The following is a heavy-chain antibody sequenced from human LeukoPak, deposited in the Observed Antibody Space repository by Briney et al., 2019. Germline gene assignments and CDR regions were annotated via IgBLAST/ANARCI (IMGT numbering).Heavy chain of an antibody. V-gene: IGHV4-4*07. CDR2: IYTSGST. CDR1: GGSISSYY. J-gene: IGHJ4*02. Sequence: SETLSLTCTVSGGSISSYYWSWIRQPAGKGLEWIGRIYTSGSTNYNPSLKSRVTMSVDTSKNQFSLKLSSVTASDTAVYYCARDSGSSWYVVNDYWGQGTLVTVSS. CDR3: ARDSGSSWYVVNDY. D-gene: IGHD6-13*01.